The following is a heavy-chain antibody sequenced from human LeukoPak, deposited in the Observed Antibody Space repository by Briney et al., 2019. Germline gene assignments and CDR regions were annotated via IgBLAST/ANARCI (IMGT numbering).Heavy chain of an antibody. D-gene: IGHD1-14*01. CDR3: AKGHSEDGTGFDC. Sequence: PGGSLRLSCAASGFTFSSYAMSWVRQAPGKGLVWVSCINGDGSTTTYADSVKGRFTISRDNSKNTMFLQMTSLRAEDTAIYYCAKGHSEDGTGFDCWGQGILVSVSS. CDR1: GFTFSSYA. V-gene: IGHV3-23*01. J-gene: IGHJ4*02. CDR2: INGDGSTT.